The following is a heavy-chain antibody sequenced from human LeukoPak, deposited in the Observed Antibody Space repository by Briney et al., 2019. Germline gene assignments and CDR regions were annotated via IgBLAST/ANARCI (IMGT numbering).Heavy chain of an antibody. D-gene: IGHD3-16*02. CDR1: GGSISSYY. Sequence: SETLSLTCTVSGGSISSYYWSWIRQPPGKGLEWIGYIYYSGSTNYNPSLKSRVTISVDTSKNQFSLKLSSVTAADTAVYYCARVAYDYVWGSYRNYFDYWGQGTLVTVSS. V-gene: IGHV4-59*01. CDR2: IYYSGST. J-gene: IGHJ4*02. CDR3: ARVAYDYVWGSYRNYFDY.